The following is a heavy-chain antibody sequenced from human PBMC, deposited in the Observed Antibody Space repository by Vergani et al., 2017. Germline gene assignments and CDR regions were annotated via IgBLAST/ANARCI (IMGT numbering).Heavy chain of an antibody. J-gene: IGHJ6*03. CDR3: ARVNTETNGHLYYYYYIDV. Sequence: QVQLQQWGGGLLKPSETLSLTCVVNGGSFTSYHWTWIRQSPGEGLEWVGDIDHTGRPDYNPSLKSRLTMPVDKSRNQFSLKLNSVTATDTAIYFCARVNTETNGHLYYYYYIDVWGQGTAVTVS. D-gene: IGHD4-11*01. CDR1: GGSFTSYH. V-gene: IGHV4-34*01. CDR2: IDHTGRP.